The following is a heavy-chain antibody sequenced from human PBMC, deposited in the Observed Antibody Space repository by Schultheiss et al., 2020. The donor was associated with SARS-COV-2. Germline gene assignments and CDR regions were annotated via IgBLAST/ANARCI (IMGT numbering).Heavy chain of an antibody. CDR1: GFTFSSYA. D-gene: IGHD5-18*01. Sequence: GGSLRLSCAASGFTFSSYAMSWVRQAPGKGLEWVSAISGSGGSTYYADSVKGRFTISRDNSKNTLYLQMNSLRAEDTAVYYCARDSLAMVTGFDYWGQGTLVTVSS. J-gene: IGHJ4*02. CDR2: ISGSGGST. V-gene: IGHV3-23*01. CDR3: ARDSLAMVTGFDY.